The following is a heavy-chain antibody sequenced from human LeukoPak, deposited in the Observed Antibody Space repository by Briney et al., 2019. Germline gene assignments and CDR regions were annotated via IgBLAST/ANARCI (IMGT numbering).Heavy chain of an antibody. D-gene: IGHD6-19*01. CDR2: INSVGSST. J-gene: IGHJ4*02. Sequence: GGSLRLSCAASGFTFSSFWMHWVRQAPGKGLVWVSRINSVGSSTSYADSVKGRFTISRDNAKNTLYLQMNSLRTEDTAVYYCASTSGWYEPIDYWGQGTLVTVSS. V-gene: IGHV3-74*01. CDR3: ASTSGWYEPIDY. CDR1: GFTFSSFW.